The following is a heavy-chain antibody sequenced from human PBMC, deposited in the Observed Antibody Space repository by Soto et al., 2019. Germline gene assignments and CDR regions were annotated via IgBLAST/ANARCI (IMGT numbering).Heavy chain of an antibody. CDR3: AKGYEVSPRVASAWYSNYFYGGDV. Sequence: QVALVESGGGVVRPGRSLRLSCGASGFSFSKYGMHWVRQAPGEGLEWLSLISYDGSEKWYAESVKGRFTISRDNSKNTLYLQMNSLRGDNTAVYFCAKGYEVSPRVASAWYSNYFYGGDVWGRGTTVTVSS. CDR1: GFSFSKYG. V-gene: IGHV3-30*18. J-gene: IGHJ6*02. D-gene: IGHD6-19*01. CDR2: ISYDGSEK.